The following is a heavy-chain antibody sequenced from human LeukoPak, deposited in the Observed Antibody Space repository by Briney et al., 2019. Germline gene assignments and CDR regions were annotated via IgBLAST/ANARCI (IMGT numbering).Heavy chain of an antibody. Sequence: PSETLSLTCTVSGGSISSYYWSWIRQPPGKGLESIGYIYQSGSTNYNASLKSRVTISVDTPKNQFSLKLSSVTAADTAVYYCARLQGSGSYPYYYYGMDVWGQGTTVTVSS. CDR2: IYQSGST. CDR1: GGSISSYY. D-gene: IGHD1-26*01. V-gene: IGHV4-59*08. CDR3: ARLQGSGSYPYYYYGMDV. J-gene: IGHJ6*02.